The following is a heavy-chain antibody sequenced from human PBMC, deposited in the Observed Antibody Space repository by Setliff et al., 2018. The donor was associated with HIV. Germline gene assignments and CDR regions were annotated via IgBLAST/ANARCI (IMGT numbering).Heavy chain of an antibody. CDR2: IYVGNGDT. V-gene: IGHV1-3*01. D-gene: IGHD3-10*01. J-gene: IGHJ4*01. CDR3: ARGALLAAFDFDH. CDR1: GYTFTTYS. Sequence: ASVKVSCKASGYTFTTYSLHWVRQAPGQSLEWMGWIYVGNGDTKYSRELQGRIIITRDTSANTAYMELSSLRFDDTAVYFCARGALLAAFDFDHWGHGTLVTVSS.